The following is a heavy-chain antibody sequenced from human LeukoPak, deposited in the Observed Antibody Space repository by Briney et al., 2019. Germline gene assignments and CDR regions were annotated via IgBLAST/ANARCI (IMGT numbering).Heavy chain of an antibody. V-gene: IGHV3-23*01. D-gene: IGHD3-3*01. CDR2: ISGSGGST. CDR3: AKGNSITIFGVVISY. Sequence: GGSLRLSCAASGFTFSSYAMSWVRQAPGQGLEWVSAISGSGGSTYYADSVKGRFTISRDNSKNTLYLQMNSLRAEDTAVYYCAKGNSITIFGVVISYWGQGTLVTVSS. J-gene: IGHJ4*02. CDR1: GFTFSSYA.